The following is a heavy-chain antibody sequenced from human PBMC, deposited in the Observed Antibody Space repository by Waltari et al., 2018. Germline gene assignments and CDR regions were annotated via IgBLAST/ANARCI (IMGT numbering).Heavy chain of an antibody. J-gene: IGHJ4*02. Sequence: QLQLQESGPGLVKPSETLSLPCTVSGGSISSSSYYWGWIRQPPGKGLEWIGSIYYSGSTYYNPSLKSRVTISVDTSKNQFSLKLSSVTAADTAVYYCARRSGSYVYFDYWGQGTLVTVSS. CDR1: GGSISSSSYY. D-gene: IGHD1-26*01. CDR3: ARRSGSYVYFDY. CDR2: IYYSGST. V-gene: IGHV4-39*01.